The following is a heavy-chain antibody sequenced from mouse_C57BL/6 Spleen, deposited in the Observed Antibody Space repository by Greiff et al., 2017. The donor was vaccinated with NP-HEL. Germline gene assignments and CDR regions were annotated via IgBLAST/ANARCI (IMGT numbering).Heavy chain of an antibody. V-gene: IGHV1-64*01. CDR1: GYTFTSYW. J-gene: IGHJ3*01. CDR2: IHPNSGST. Sequence: QVQLQQPGAELVKPGASVKLSCKASGYTFTSYWMHWVKQRPGQGLEWIGMIHPNSGSTNYNEKFKSKATLTVDKSSSTAYMQLSSLTSEDSAVYYCAREGGLRRWFAYWGQGTLVTVSA. D-gene: IGHD2-2*01. CDR3: AREGGLRRWFAY.